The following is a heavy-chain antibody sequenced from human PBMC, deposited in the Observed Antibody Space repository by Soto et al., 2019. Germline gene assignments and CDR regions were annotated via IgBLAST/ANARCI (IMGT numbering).Heavy chain of an antibody. CDR3: ARARLCLDY. Sequence: SETLSLTCAVYGGSFSGYYWSWIRQPPGKGLEWIGEINHSGSTNYNPSLKSRVTISVDTSKNQFSLKLSSVTAADTAVYFCARARLCLDYWGQGSLVTVSS. V-gene: IGHV4-34*01. CDR2: INHSGST. J-gene: IGHJ4*02. CDR1: GGSFSGYY. D-gene: IGHD3-10*02.